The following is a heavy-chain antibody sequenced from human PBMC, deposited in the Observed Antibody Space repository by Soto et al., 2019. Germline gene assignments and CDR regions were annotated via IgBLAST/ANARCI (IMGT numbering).Heavy chain of an antibody. CDR3: TKHMIALATASIY. CDR2: ISRGGDVT. J-gene: IGHJ4*02. V-gene: IGHV3-23*01. CDR1: GFTFSSYA. Sequence: SGGSLRLSCVGSGFTFSSYAMSWVRQAPGKGLEWVSAISRGGDVTYYADSVKGRFTISRDNSKNTLLLQMDSLRTDDTAVYYCTKHMIALATASIYWGQGALVTVS. D-gene: IGHD3-16*01.